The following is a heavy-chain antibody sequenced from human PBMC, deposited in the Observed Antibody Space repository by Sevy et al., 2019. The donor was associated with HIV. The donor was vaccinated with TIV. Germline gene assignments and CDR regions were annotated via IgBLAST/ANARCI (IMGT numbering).Heavy chain of an antibody. D-gene: IGHD2-15*01. Sequence: GGSLRLSCAASGFTFSSYAMSWVRQAPGKGLERVSGISGSADNTYFSDSVKGRFTISRDNSKNTLYLQMNSLRAEDTAVYYCAKDLVYCSGGSCSPYGAFDIWGQGTMVTVSS. V-gene: IGHV3-23*01. CDR1: GFTFSSYA. J-gene: IGHJ3*02. CDR2: ISGSADNT. CDR3: AKDLVYCSGGSCSPYGAFDI.